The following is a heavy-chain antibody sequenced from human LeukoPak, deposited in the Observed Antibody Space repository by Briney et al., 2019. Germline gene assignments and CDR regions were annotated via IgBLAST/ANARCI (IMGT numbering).Heavy chain of an antibody. D-gene: IGHD3-22*01. J-gene: IGHJ4*02. CDR1: GGSISSGGYS. CDR3: ARDYSSGYYSVPDY. CDR2: IYYSGST. V-gene: IGHV4-30-4*07. Sequence: SETLSLTCAVPGGSISSGGYSWSWIRQPPGKGLEWIGYIYYSGSTYYNPSLKSRVTISVDTSKNQFSLKLTSVTAADTAVYYCARDYSSGYYSVPDYWGQGTLVTVSS.